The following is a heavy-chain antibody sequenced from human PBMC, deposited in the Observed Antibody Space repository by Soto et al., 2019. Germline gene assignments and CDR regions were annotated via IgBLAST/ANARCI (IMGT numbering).Heavy chain of an antibody. V-gene: IGHV3-74*01. Sequence: PGGSLRLSCTASGFTFNTHWMHWVRQAPGKALVWVSRIYFDGITTNYADSVKGRLTVSRDNAKNTVYLHVNTLRDEDTAVYYCARGGAMGVDYWGQGTLVTVSS. J-gene: IGHJ4*02. D-gene: IGHD1-26*01. CDR3: ARGGAMGVDY. CDR2: IYFDGITT. CDR1: GFTFNTHW.